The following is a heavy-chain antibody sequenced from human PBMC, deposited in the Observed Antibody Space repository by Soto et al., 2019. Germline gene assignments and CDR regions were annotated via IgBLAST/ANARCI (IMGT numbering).Heavy chain of an antibody. J-gene: IGHJ4*02. CDR1: GGSVSSGSSY. CDR2: IYYSGST. CDR3: AREGTGYYDILTGYSYFDY. V-gene: IGHV4-61*01. D-gene: IGHD3-9*01. Sequence: PSETLSLTCTVSGGSVSSGSSYWSWIRQPPGKGLEWIGYIYYSGSTNYNPSLKSRVTISVDTSKNQFSLELSSVTAADTAVYYCAREGTGYYDILTGYSYFDYWGQGTLVTVSP.